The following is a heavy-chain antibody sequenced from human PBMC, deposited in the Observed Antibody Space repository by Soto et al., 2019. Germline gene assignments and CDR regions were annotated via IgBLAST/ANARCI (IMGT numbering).Heavy chain of an antibody. J-gene: IGHJ3*02. CDR1: GFTFSSYG. Sequence: GGSLRLSCAASGFTFSSYGMHWVRQAPGKGLEWVAVISYDGGNKYYADSVKGRFTISRDSSKNTLYLQMNSLRAEDTAVYYCAKGWLRGAFDIWGQGTMVTVSS. D-gene: IGHD5-12*01. V-gene: IGHV3-30*18. CDR3: AKGWLRGAFDI. CDR2: ISYDGGNK.